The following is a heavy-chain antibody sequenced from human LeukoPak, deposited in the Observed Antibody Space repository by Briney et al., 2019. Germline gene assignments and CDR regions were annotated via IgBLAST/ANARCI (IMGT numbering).Heavy chain of an antibody. CDR1: GFTFSSYA. J-gene: IGHJ4*02. V-gene: IGHV3-30*04. CDR3: ARDSGYSYGRVYFDY. D-gene: IGHD5-18*01. Sequence: GGSLRLSCAASGFTFSSYAMHWVRQAPGQGLEWVAVISYDGSNKYYADSVKGRFTISRDNSKNTLYLQMNSLRAEDTAVYYCARDSGYSYGRVYFDYWGQGTLVTVSS. CDR2: ISYDGSNK.